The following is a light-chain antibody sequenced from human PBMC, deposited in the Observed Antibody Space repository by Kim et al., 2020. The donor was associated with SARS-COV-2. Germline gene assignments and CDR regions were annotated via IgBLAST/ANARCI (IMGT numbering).Light chain of an antibody. V-gene: IGKV1-39*01. CDR1: QTISKF. Sequence: SASVGYRVTSTCRASQTISKFVNWYQQTPGKAPKVLISTASTLQSGVPSRFSGGRSGTDFTLTINGLQPEDFATYYCHQSFSTPYTFGQGTKLEI. CDR3: HQSFSTPYT. J-gene: IGKJ2*01. CDR2: TAS.